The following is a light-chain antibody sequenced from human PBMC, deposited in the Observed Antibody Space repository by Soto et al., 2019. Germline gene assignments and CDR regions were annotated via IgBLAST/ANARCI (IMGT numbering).Light chain of an antibody. Sequence: DIQMTQSPSSLSASVGDRVTITCRASQSISSYLDWYQQKPGKTPKLLIYAASSLQSGVPSRFSANGSSTDFSLTISSLQPEDFATYYGHQSYSTPWTFGKGTKVEIK. V-gene: IGKV1-39*01. CDR2: AAS. J-gene: IGKJ1*01. CDR3: HQSYSTPWT. CDR1: QSISSY.